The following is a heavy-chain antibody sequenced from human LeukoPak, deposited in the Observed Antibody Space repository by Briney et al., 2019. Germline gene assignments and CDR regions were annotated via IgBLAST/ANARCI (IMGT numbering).Heavy chain of an antibody. J-gene: IGHJ3*02. CDR3: ARESYDSSGYHDAFDI. Sequence: GGPLRLSCAASGFTFSSFGLNWVRQAPGKGLEGVSYISSSGGPIAYAASVKGRFTISRDNAKNSLYLQMNSLRAEDTAVYYCARESYDSSGYHDAFDIWGQGTMVTVSS. CDR1: GFTFSSFG. V-gene: IGHV3-48*03. CDR2: ISSSGGPI. D-gene: IGHD3-22*01.